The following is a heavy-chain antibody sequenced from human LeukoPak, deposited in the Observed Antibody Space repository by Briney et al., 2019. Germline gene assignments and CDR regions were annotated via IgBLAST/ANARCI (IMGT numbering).Heavy chain of an antibody. D-gene: IGHD2-21*02. CDR3: AKDRPYCGGDCYSEH. CDR2: ISGSGGST. J-gene: IGHJ4*02. Sequence: GGSLRLSCTASGFTVSSNYMSWVRQAPGKGLEWVSAISGSGGSTYYADSVKGRLTISRDNSKNTLYLQMNSLRAEDTAVYYCAKDRPYCGGDCYSEHWGQGTLVTVSS. CDR1: GFTVSSNY. V-gene: IGHV3-23*01.